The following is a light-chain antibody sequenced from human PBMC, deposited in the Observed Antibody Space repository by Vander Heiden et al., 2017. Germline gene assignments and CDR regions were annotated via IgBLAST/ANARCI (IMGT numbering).Light chain of an antibody. Sequence: DIQMTKSPSTLSASVGDRVTITCRASESINSWLAWYQQKPGKAPQLLIYKTSILESGVPSRFSGSGSGTAFTLTISSLQPEDFATYYCQQYNKYFTFGGGTKVEIK. V-gene: IGKV1-5*03. CDR3: QQYNKYFT. J-gene: IGKJ4*01. CDR2: KTS. CDR1: ESINSW.